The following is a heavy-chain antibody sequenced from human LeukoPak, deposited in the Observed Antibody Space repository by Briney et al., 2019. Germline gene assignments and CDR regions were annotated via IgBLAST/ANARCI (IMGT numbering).Heavy chain of an antibody. Sequence: GGSLRLSCAASGFTFSSYSMNWVRQAPGKGLEWVSSISSSSSYIYYADSVKGRFTISRDNAKNSLYLQMNSLRAEDTAVYYCARGYCSSGTNFDYWGQGTLVTVSS. J-gene: IGHJ4*02. CDR2: ISSSSSYI. D-gene: IGHD6-6*01. CDR3: ARGYCSSGTNFDY. CDR1: GFTFSSYS. V-gene: IGHV3-21*01.